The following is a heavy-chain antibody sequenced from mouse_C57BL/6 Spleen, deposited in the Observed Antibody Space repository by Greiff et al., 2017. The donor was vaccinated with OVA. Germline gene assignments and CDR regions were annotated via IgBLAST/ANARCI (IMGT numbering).Heavy chain of an antibody. CDR3: TRGDDCSSYWYFDV. CDR1: GYTFTSYW. CDR2: IYPRTSDS. J-gene: IGHJ1*03. V-gene: IGHV1-5*01. Sequence: EVQLQQSGTVLARPGASVKMSCKTSGYTFTSYWMHWVKQRPGKGLEWIGAIYPRTSDSSYNQKFKGKAKLTAVTSASTAYMELSSLTNEDSAVYYCTRGDDCSSYWYFDVWGTGTTVTVSS. D-gene: IGHD1-3*01.